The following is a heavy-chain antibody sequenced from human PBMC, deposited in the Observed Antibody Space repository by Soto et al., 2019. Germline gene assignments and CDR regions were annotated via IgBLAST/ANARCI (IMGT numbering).Heavy chain of an antibody. Sequence: SETLSLTCAVSGDSIISSVWLTWVRQPPGKGLEWIGEVFHTGNTNYNPSLKGRVTMSVDKSTNEFSLKVTSVTAADTAIYYCARKAWVRFDYWGQGALVTVSS. D-gene: IGHD7-27*01. CDR3: ARKAWVRFDY. CDR1: GDSIISSVW. V-gene: IGHV4-4*02. J-gene: IGHJ4*02. CDR2: VFHTGNT.